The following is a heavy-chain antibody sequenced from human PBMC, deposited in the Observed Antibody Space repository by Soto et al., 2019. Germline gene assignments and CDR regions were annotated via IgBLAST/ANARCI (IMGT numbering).Heavy chain of an antibody. V-gene: IGHV4-31*03. CDR3: AREGDPYCGGDCYYFDY. CDR2: IYYSGST. J-gene: IGHJ4*02. Sequence: QVQLQESGPGLVKPSQTLSLTCTVSGGSISSGGYYWSWIRQHPGKGLEWIGYIYYSGSTYYNPSLKSRVTISVDTSKNQFSLKLSCVTAADTAVYYCAREGDPYCGGDCYYFDYWGQGTLVTVSS. CDR1: GGSISSGGYY. D-gene: IGHD2-21*02.